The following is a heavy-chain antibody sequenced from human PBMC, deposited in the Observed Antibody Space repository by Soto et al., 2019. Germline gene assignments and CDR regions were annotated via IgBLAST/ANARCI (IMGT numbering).Heavy chain of an antibody. J-gene: IGHJ6*02. Sequence: QVDLVQSGAEVKKSGASVTISCKASGSAITRYYIHWVRQAPARGLEWMGIINPGGGSASYAQKFQDRVTIDKDTSTGIVYMDLRSLRTEDTAVYYCARDTSGWSLNGLDVWGQGTTVNVSS. CDR3: ARDTSGWSLNGLDV. CDR2: INPGGGSA. V-gene: IGHV1-46*01. D-gene: IGHD6-19*01. CDR1: GSAITRYY.